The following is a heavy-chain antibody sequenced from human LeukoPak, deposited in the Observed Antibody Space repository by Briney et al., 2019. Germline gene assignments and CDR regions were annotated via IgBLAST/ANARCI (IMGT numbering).Heavy chain of an antibody. Sequence: ASVKVSCKASGYTFTSYDINWVRQATGQGLEWMGWMNPNSGNTGYAQKFQGRVTMTRDTSISTAYMELSRLRSDDTAVYYCARGSSHSGSYYSYYYYMDVWGKGTTVTVSS. CDR3: ARGSSHSGSYYSYYYYMDV. D-gene: IGHD3-10*01. J-gene: IGHJ6*03. CDR2: MNPNSGNT. CDR1: GYTFTSYD. V-gene: IGHV1-8*01.